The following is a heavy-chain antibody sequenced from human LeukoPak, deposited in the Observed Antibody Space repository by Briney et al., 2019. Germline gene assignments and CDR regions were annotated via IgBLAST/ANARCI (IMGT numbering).Heavy chain of an antibody. J-gene: IGHJ4*02. CDR2: ISSSGSTI. D-gene: IGHD4-17*01. CDR1: GFTFSNYE. CDR3: ASGVVTTMRGFDF. V-gene: IGHV3-48*03. Sequence: PGGSLRLSCAASGFTFSNYEMSWVRQAPGKGLEWVTYISSSGSTIYYADSVKGRFTISRDNAKNSLYLQMNTLRAEDTAVYYCASGVVTTMRGFDFWGQGTLVTVSS.